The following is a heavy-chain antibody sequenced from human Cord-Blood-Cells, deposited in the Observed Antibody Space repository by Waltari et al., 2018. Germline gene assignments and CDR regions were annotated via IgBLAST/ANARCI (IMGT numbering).Heavy chain of an antibody. V-gene: IGHV3-7*01. CDR3: ARVGGSGLKYYFDY. Sequence: EVQLVESGGGLVQPGGSLRLSCAASGFTFSSYWMSWVRQAPGKGLEWVANIKQDGSEKYYVDSVKGRFTISRDNAKNSLYLQMNSLRAEDTAVYYCARVGGSGLKYYFDYWGKGTLVTVSS. CDR1: GFTFSSYW. J-gene: IGHJ4*02. CDR2: IKQDGSEK. D-gene: IGHD3-16*01.